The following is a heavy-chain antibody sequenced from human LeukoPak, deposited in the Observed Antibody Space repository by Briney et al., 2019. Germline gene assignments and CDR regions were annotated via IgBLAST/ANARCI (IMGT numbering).Heavy chain of an antibody. Sequence: NPSETLSLTCAVSGGSILTTNWWRWVRQPPGKGLEWIGEVHLSGASNYNPSLKSRVNMSIDKSKNQLSLELTSVTAADTAIYYCTRESGAFSPFGFWGQGTLVTVSS. CDR1: GGSILTTNW. CDR2: VHLSGAS. V-gene: IGHV4-4*02. J-gene: IGHJ4*02. D-gene: IGHD1-26*01. CDR3: TRESGAFSPFGF.